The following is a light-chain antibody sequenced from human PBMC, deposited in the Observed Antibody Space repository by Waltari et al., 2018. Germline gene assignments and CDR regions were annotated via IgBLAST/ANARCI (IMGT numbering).Light chain of an antibody. J-gene: IGLJ3*02. Sequence: QSTLTQPASVSGSPGQSITISCTGTSSDVGSYNLVSWYQLHPGKAPKLMIYEGSKRPPGVSNRFSGSQSGNTASLTISGLQAEDEADYYCCSYAGSSTWVFGGGTKLTVL. CDR1: SSDVGSYNL. V-gene: IGLV2-23*01. CDR3: CSYAGSSTWV. CDR2: EGS.